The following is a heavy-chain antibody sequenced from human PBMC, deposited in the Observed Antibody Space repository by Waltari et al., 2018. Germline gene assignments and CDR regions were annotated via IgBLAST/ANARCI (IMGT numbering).Heavy chain of an antibody. CDR2: IYTSGST. V-gene: IGHV4-4*07. J-gene: IGHJ2*01. CDR3: ARASPRLRYGDRNYDWYFDL. CDR1: GGSISSYY. Sequence: QVQLQESGPGLVKPSETLSLTCTVSGGSISSYYWSWIRQPAGKGLEWIGRIYTSGSTNYNPSLKSRVTMSVDTSKNQVSLKRSSVTAADTAVYYCARASPRLRYGDRNYDWYFDLWGRGTLVTVSS. D-gene: IGHD4-17*01.